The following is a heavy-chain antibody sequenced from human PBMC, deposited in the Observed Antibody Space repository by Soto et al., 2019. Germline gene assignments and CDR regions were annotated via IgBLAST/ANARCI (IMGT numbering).Heavy chain of an antibody. CDR3: VRGGSSSWFLMFDP. Sequence: GGSLRLSCAASGFTFSSYAMHWVRQAPGKGLEWVALISYDGSNKYYADSVKGRFTISRDNSKNTLYLQMNSLRAEDTAVYYCVRGGSSSWFLMFDPWGQGTLVTVSS. CDR2: ISYDGSNK. CDR1: GFTFSSYA. D-gene: IGHD6-13*01. J-gene: IGHJ5*02. V-gene: IGHV3-30-3*01.